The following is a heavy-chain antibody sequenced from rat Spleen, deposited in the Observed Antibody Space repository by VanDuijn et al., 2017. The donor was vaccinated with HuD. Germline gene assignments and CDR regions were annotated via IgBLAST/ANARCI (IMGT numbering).Heavy chain of an antibody. Sequence: EVQLVESGGGLVQPGRSLKLSCAVSGFTFSDYYMAWVRQAPTKGLEWVATISSEGRSSYYRDSVKGRFTISRDNAENTVYLQMNSLRSADTATYYCAKEEFGVTFGNWGQGVMVTVSS. J-gene: IGHJ2*01. CDR2: ISSEGRSS. V-gene: IGHV5-20*01. CDR1: GFTFSDYY. CDR3: AKEEFGVTFGN. D-gene: IGHD4-3*01.